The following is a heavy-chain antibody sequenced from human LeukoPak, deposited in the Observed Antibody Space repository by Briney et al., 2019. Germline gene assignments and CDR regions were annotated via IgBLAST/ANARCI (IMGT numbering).Heavy chain of an antibody. V-gene: IGHV1-24*01. D-gene: IGHD3-10*01. Sequence: ASVKVSCKVSGYTLTELSMHWVRQAPGKGLEWMGGFDPEDGETIYAQKFQGSVTMTEDTSTDTAYMKLSSLRSEDTAVYYCARGITMVRGVMFYWGQGTLVTVSS. CDR1: GYTLTELS. CDR3: ARGITMVRGVMFY. J-gene: IGHJ4*02. CDR2: FDPEDGET.